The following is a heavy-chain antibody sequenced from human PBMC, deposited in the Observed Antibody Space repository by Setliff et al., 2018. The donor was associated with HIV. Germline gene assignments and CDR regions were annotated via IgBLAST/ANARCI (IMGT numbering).Heavy chain of an antibody. D-gene: IGHD2-15*01. J-gene: IGHJ3*02. CDR1: GGSFSGYD. Sequence: SETLSLTCAVYGGSFSGYDWSWIRQPPGKGLEWIGEINHSGSTNYNPSLKSRVTISVDTSKNQFSLKLSSVTAADTAVYYCARFPLLHKNAFDIWGQGTMVTVS. CDR2: INHSGST. V-gene: IGHV4-34*01. CDR3: ARFPLLHKNAFDI.